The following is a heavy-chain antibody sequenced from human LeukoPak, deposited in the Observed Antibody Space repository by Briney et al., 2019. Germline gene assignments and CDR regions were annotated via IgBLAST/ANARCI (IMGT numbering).Heavy chain of an antibody. CDR3: ARSKDTAMVPLDY. V-gene: IGHV4-59*08. CDR1: GGSISSYY. D-gene: IGHD5-18*01. Sequence: PSETLSLTCTVSGGSISSYYWSWIRQPPGKGLEWIGYIYYSGSTNYNPSLKSRVTISVDTSKNQFSLKLSSVTAADTAVYYCARSKDTAMVPLDYWGQGTLVTVSS. J-gene: IGHJ4*02. CDR2: IYYSGST.